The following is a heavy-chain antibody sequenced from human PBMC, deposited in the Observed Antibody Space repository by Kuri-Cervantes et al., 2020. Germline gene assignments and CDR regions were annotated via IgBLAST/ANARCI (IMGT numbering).Heavy chain of an antibody. V-gene: IGHV3-33*01. CDR3: ASSRKDYDILTGYYESYYFDY. CDR2: IWYDGSNK. D-gene: IGHD3-9*01. Sequence: GGSLRLSCAASGSTFSSYGMHWVRQAPGKGLEWVAVIWYDGSNKYYADSVKGRFTISRDNSKNTLYLQMNSLRAEDTAVYYCASSRKDYDILTGYYESYYFDYWGQGTRVTVSS. CDR1: GSTFSSYG. J-gene: IGHJ4*02.